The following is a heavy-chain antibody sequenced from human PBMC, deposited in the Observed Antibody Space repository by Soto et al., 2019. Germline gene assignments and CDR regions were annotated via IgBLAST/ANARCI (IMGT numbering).Heavy chain of an antibody. CDR3: AKGVRHSGGSCPLDY. D-gene: IGHD2-15*01. J-gene: IGHJ4*02. CDR2: ISYDGSNK. CDR1: GFTFSSYG. Sequence: GGSLRLSCAVSGFTFSSYGMHWVRQAPGKGLEWVAVISYDGSNKYYADSVKGRFTISRDNSKNTLYLQMNSLRAEDTAVYYCAKGVRHSGGSCPLDYWGQGTLVTVSS. V-gene: IGHV3-30*18.